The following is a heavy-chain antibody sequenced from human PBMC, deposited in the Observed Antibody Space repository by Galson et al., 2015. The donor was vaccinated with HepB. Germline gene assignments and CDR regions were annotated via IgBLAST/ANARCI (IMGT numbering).Heavy chain of an antibody. Sequence: SVKVSCKASGYTFTSYGISWVRQAPGQGLEWMGWISPYNGNTNYAQNLQGRVTMTTDTSTTTAYMELRSLRSDDTAVYYCAREPCRGAICYTMGYYYMDVWGKGTTVTVSS. J-gene: IGHJ6*03. D-gene: IGHD2-2*02. CDR3: AREPCRGAICYTMGYYYMDV. CDR1: GYTFTSYG. V-gene: IGHV1-18*04. CDR2: ISPYNGNT.